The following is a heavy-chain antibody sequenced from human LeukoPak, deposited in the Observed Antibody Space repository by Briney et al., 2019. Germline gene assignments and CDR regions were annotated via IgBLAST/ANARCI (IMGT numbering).Heavy chain of an antibody. V-gene: IGHV4-34*01. CDR1: GGSFSGYY. Sequence: SETLSLTCAVYGGSFSGYYWSWIRQPPGRGLEWIGGINHSGNANYNPSLESRVTISADTSKNQFSLKLSSVTAADTAVYYCARWLLGELEGGDYWGQGTLVTVSS. CDR3: ARWLLGELEGGDY. D-gene: IGHD3-22*01. J-gene: IGHJ4*02. CDR2: INHSGNA.